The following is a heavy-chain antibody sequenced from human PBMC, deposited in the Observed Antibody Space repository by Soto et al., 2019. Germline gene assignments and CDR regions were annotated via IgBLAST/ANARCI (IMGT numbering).Heavy chain of an antibody. V-gene: IGHV2-5*02. Sequence: QITLKESGPTLVKPTQTLTLTCTFSGFSLSTSGVGVGWIRQPPGKALEWLALIYWDDDKRYSPSLNSRLTITKDTSKNQVVLTMTNMDPVDTATYYCAHSYYGGNSGRYFDYWGQGTLVTFSS. CDR1: GFSLSTSGVG. CDR2: IYWDDDK. CDR3: AHSYYGGNSGRYFDY. D-gene: IGHD4-17*01. J-gene: IGHJ4*02.